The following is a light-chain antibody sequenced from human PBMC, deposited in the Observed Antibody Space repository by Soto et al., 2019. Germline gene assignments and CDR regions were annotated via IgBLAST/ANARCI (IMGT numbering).Light chain of an antibody. J-gene: IGKJ5*01. V-gene: IGKV3-11*01. CDR3: QQRSNWPIT. CDR2: DAS. CDR1: QSVSSY. Sequence: EIGVTQSPSTLSVSAGERATLSWRASQSVSSYLAWYQQKPGQAPRLLIYDASNRATGIPARFSGSVYGTDFNLTISSLETEDFAVYYCQQRSNWPITFGQGTRLEIK.